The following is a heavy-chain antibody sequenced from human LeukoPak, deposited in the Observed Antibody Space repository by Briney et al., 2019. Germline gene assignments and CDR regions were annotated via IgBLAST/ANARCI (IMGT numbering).Heavy chain of an antibody. D-gene: IGHD3-16*01. J-gene: IGHJ4*02. CDR2: ISGSGGST. V-gene: IGHV3-23*01. Sequence: GGSLRLSCAASGFTFSSYAMSWVRQAPGKGLEGVSAISGSGGSTYYADSVKGRFTISRDNSKNTLYLQMDRLRAEDTAVYYCAKVFRSHFLGGKRAYYFDYWGQGTLVTVSS. CDR1: GFTFSSYA. CDR3: AKVFRSHFLGGKRAYYFDY.